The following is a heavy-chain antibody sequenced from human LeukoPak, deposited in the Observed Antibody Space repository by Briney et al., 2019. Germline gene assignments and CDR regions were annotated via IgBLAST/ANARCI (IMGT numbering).Heavy chain of an antibody. Sequence: SETLSLTCTVSGRSISSGSYYWTWIRQHPGKGLEWIGSIYYRGSTYYNPSLKSRVSTSVDTSKNQFSLKLSSVTAADTAVYYCARDVRITGKYYGMDVWGQGTTVTVSS. J-gene: IGHJ6*02. CDR3: ARDVRITGKYYGMDV. CDR1: GRSISSGSYY. D-gene: IGHD1-20*01. CDR2: IYYRGST. V-gene: IGHV4-31*03.